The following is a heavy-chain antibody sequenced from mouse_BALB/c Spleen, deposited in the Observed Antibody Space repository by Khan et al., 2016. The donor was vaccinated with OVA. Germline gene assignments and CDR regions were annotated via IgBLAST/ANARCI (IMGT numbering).Heavy chain of an antibody. CDR2: TNPTNGRT. CDR1: GYTFTSYW. D-gene: IGHD1-1*01. CDR3: ARIKKIVATYFDY. Sequence: QVQLQQSGAELVKAGASVKMSCKASGYTFTSYWMHWVKQRPGQGLEWFAETNPTNGRTYYNEKFKSKATLTVDKSSSKAYMLLSGPTFEDSAVYYCARIKKIVATYFDYWGQGTTLTVSS. J-gene: IGHJ2*01. V-gene: IGHV1S81*02.